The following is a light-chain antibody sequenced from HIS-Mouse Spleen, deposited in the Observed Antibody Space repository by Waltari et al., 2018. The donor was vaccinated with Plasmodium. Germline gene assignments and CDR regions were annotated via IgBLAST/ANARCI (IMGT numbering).Light chain of an antibody. CDR2: KDS. CDR3: YSAADNNLV. V-gene: IGLV3-27*01. CDR1: VLAKKY. J-gene: IGLJ3*02. Sequence: SYELTQPSSVSVSPGQTARITCSGDVLAKKYARWFQQKPGQATVLGIYKDSEWPSGIHERVAGSSSGTTVTLTISGAQVEDEADYYCYSAADNNLVFGGGTKLTVL.